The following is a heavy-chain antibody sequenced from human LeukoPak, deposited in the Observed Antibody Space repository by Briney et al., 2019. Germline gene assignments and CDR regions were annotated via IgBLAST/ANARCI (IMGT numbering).Heavy chain of an antibody. CDR3: ARHCSSTSCYRVLGY. CDR1: GFTFSSYS. J-gene: IGHJ4*02. CDR2: ISSSSSYI. V-gene: IGHV3-21*01. D-gene: IGHD2-2*02. Sequence: GSLRLSCAASGFTFSSYSMNWVRQAPGKGLEWVSSISSSSSYIYYADSVKGRFTISRDNAKNSLYLQMNSLRAEDTAVYYCARHCSSTSCYRVLGYWGQGTLVTVSS.